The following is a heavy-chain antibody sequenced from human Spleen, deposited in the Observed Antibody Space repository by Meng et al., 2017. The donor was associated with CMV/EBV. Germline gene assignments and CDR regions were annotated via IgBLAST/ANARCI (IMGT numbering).Heavy chain of an antibody. D-gene: IGHD5-18*01. CDR3: ARGGYSYGNNY. CDR2: IKPDGSEK. Sequence: SCAASGFTFSSYWMSWVRQAPGKGLEWVANIKPDGSEKYYVDSVKGRFTISRDNAKKSLYLQMNSLRAEDTAVYYCARGGYSYGNNYWGQGTLVTVSS. V-gene: IGHV3-7*01. J-gene: IGHJ4*02. CDR1: GFTFSSYW.